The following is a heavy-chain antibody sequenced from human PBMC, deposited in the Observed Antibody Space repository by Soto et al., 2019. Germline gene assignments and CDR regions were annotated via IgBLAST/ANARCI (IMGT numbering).Heavy chain of an antibody. CDR2: ITGSGGST. D-gene: IGHD2-15*01. CDR3: ANRSRSSRPYYFDP. CDR1: GFTFSGFA. Sequence: EVQLLESGGGLAQPGGSLRLSCAASGFTFSGFAMSWVRQAPGKGLEWVSAITGSGGSTYHADSVKGRFTIARDNSKNTLYLELTIPIPDHTAVYYCANRSRSSRPYYFDPWGQGTLAHVSS. V-gene: IGHV3-23*01. J-gene: IGHJ4*02.